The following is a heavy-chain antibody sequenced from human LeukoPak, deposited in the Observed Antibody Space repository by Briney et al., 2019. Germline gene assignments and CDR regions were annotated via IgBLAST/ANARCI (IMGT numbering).Heavy chain of an antibody. CDR2: INPDDSDT. Sequence: GESLKISCKGSGFSFNTYWIGWVRQMPGKGLGWMGIINPDDSDTRYSPSFQGQVTMSADKSINTAYLQWSSLKASDTAMYYCARQWWGTDYMPRHNWFDPWGQGTLVTVSS. V-gene: IGHV5-51*01. J-gene: IGHJ5*02. CDR3: ARQWWGTDYMPRHNWFDP. D-gene: IGHD4-11*01. CDR1: GFSFNTYW.